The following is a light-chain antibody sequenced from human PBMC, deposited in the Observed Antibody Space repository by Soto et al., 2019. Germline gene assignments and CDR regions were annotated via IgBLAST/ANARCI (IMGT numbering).Light chain of an antibody. CDR2: KAS. Sequence: DIQMTQSPSTLSTSVGDRVTITCRASQSISNWLAWYQQKPGKAPKLLIYKASTLESGVPSRFSGSGSGTEFPLPISSLQPDDFATYYCQQYKSYSSSFGQGTKLEIK. J-gene: IGKJ2*03. CDR3: QQYKSYSSS. V-gene: IGKV1-5*03. CDR1: QSISNW.